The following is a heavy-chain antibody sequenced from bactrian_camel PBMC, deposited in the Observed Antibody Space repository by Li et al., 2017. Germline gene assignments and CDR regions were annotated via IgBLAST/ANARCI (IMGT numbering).Heavy chain of an antibody. CDR1: GLRLEDYA. V-gene: IGHV3S63*01. J-gene: IGHJ4*01. CDR3: AGDGSSWYHYYY. D-gene: IGHD6*01. Sequence: VQLVESGGGLVEAGGSLTLSCTAAGLRLEDYAMEWWRQAPGKEREGVSCISWRSGTTEYSDSVKGRFTISRVAANNTLYLQLNSLKSDDTAMYYCAGDGSSWYHYYYWGRGTQVTVS. CDR2: ISWRSGTT.